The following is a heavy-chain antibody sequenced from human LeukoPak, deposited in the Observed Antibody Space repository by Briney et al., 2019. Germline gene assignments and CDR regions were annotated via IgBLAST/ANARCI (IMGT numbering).Heavy chain of an antibody. CDR2: IYSGDSHT. Sequence: GESLKISCKGSGYSFTYWIGWVRQMPGKGLEWMGIIYSGDSHTKYSPSFQGRVTIPADQSIRTAYLQWSSLEASDTAMYYCASARHGDYVWDYWGQGTLVTVSS. V-gene: IGHV5-51*01. J-gene: IGHJ4*02. CDR1: GYSFTYW. CDR3: ASARHGDYVWDY. D-gene: IGHD4-17*01.